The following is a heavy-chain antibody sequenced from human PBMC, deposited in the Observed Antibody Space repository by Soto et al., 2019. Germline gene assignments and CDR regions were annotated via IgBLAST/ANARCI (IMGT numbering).Heavy chain of an antibody. Sequence: GGSLRLSCAASGFSFRTYAMGWVRQAPGKGLEWVSVMSNSGDLTYYADSVKGRFTISRDNSENTLYLQMNSLRAEDTAVYYCARWGNNKKLDYWGQGTQVTVSS. D-gene: IGHD3-16*01. V-gene: IGHV3-23*01. CDR1: GFSFRTYA. CDR3: ARWGNNKKLDY. J-gene: IGHJ4*02. CDR2: MSNSGDLT.